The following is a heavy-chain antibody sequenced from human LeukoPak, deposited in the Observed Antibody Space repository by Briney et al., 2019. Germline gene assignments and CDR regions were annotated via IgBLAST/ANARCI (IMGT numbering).Heavy chain of an antibody. CDR3: ARVPGSYARGYFDY. CDR2: IYYSGST. CDR1: GGSISSSSYY. V-gene: IGHV4-39*07. D-gene: IGHD3-16*01. J-gene: IGHJ4*02. Sequence: SETLSLTCTVSGGSISSSSYYWAWIRQPPGKGLEWIGTIYYSGSTYYNPSLKSRVTISVDTSKNQFSLKLSSVTAADTAVYYCARVPGSYARGYFDYWGQGTLVTVSS.